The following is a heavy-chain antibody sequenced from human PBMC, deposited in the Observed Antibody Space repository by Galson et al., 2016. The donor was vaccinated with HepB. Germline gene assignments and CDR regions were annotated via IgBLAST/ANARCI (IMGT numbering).Heavy chain of an antibody. CDR3: ARDPYQWLSKYYFDY. D-gene: IGHD6-19*01. V-gene: IGHV3-9*01. Sequence: SLRLSCAASGFTFDDYAMHWVRHSPGKGLEWVAGINWNSGTAFYADSVKGRFTISRDNTRNSLYLQIDNLSVEDTAFYFCARDPYQWLSKYYFDYWCQGALVTVSS. J-gene: IGHJ4*02. CDR2: INWNSGTA. CDR1: GFTFDDYA.